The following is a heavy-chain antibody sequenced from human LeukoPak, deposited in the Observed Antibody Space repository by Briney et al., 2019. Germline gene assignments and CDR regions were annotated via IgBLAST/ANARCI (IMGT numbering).Heavy chain of an antibody. CDR2: IYPGDSDT. Sequence: GESLKISCKGSGYSFANYWIGWVRQTPGKGLEYMALIYPGDSDTRYNPSFRGQVTISADKSISTAYLQWSSLKASDTAMYYCARRIAVAGHYFDYWGQGTLVTVSS. J-gene: IGHJ4*02. V-gene: IGHV5-51*01. D-gene: IGHD6-19*01. CDR3: ARRIAVAGHYFDY. CDR1: GYSFANYW.